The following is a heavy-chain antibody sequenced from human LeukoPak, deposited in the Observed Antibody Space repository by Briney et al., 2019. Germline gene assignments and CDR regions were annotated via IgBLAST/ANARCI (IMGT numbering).Heavy chain of an antibody. D-gene: IGHD6-19*01. CDR3: ARRKIAVARTGTNWFYP. Sequence: SVKVSCKASGGTFSSYAISWVRQAPGQGLEWMGGIIPIFGTANYAQKFQGRVTITADESTSTAYMELSSLRSEDTAVYYCARRKIAVARTGTNWFYPWGQGTLVTVSS. CDR2: IIPIFGTA. V-gene: IGHV1-69*13. J-gene: IGHJ5*02. CDR1: GGTFSSYA.